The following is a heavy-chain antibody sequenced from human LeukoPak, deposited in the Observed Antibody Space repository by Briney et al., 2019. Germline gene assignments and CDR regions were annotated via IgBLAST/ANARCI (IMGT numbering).Heavy chain of an antibody. Sequence: KPSETLSLTCTVSGGSINNYYWNWVRQPPGKGLEWIGYIYNSGSTSGSTNYNPSLKSRVTISGDTSRNRFSLKLTSVTAADTAVYYCARNPPGIRQNAFDIWGQGAMVTVSS. CDR1: GGSINNYY. CDR2: IYNSGSTSGST. CDR3: ARNPPGIRQNAFDI. V-gene: IGHV4-59*01. J-gene: IGHJ3*02.